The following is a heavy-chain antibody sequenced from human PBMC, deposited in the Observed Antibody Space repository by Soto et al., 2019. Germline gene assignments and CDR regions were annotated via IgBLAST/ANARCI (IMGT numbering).Heavy chain of an antibody. CDR1: GFPFGSYA. CDR2: VSYDSVNI. Sequence: QVQLVASGGGVVQPGRSLRLSCADSGFPFGSYAMHWARQAPGKGLEWLAVVSYDSVNIYYADSVRGRFTISRDNSKNTLYLQVNSLSNEDTAVYYCARGTNYYYGLDVWGQGTTVTVSS. V-gene: IGHV3-30*01. J-gene: IGHJ6*02. CDR3: ARGTNYYYGLDV.